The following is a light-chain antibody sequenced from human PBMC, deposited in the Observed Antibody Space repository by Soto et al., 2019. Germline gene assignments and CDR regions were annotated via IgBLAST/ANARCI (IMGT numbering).Light chain of an antibody. V-gene: IGLV2-14*01. CDR3: QSYDISLHNYV. CDR1: SSDVGGYKY. CDR2: EVS. J-gene: IGLJ1*01. Sequence: QSALTQPASVSGSPGQSITISCTGTSSDVGGYKYVSWYQQHPGKAPKLMIYEVSNRPSGVSSRFSGSKSGNTASLTISGLQAEDEADYYCQSYDISLHNYVFGTGTKLTVL.